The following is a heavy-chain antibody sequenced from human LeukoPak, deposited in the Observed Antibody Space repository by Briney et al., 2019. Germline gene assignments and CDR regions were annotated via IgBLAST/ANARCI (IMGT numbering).Heavy chain of an antibody. CDR2: ISSSSNVI. J-gene: IGHJ4*02. D-gene: IGHD3-10*01. CDR1: GFTFSNYN. CDR3: ARDFAREFTIDY. V-gene: IGHV3-48*01. Sequence: GGSLRLPCAASGFTFSNYNMNWVRQPPGKGLQWVSYISSSSNVIYYADSVKGRFTISRDNAKNSLFLQMNSLRAEDTAVYYCARDFAREFTIDYWGQGTLVTVSS.